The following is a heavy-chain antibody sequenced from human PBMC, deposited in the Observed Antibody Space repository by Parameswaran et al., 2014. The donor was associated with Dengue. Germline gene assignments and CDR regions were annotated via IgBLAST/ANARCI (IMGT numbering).Heavy chain of an antibody. Sequence: WIRQPPGKGLEWVANIKQDGSEKYYVDSVRGRFTISRDNAKNSLHLQMNSLRAEDTAVYLCARGSRYCRGTSCYRVSGDDYFFENWGQGTLVTVSS. V-gene: IGHV3-7*01. CDR2: IKQDGSEK. J-gene: IGHJ4*02. D-gene: IGHD2-2*02. CDR3: ARGSRYCRGTSCYRVSGDDYFFEN.